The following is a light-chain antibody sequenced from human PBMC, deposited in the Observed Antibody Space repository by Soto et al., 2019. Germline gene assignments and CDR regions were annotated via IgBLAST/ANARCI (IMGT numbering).Light chain of an antibody. CDR3: QHRSNWPPTWA. CDR1: HSIGNY. CDR2: EPS. Sequence: IVLTQSPATMSFSPGERATLSCRASHSIGNYLAWYQQKPGQTPRLLIYEPSNRATGIPARFSSSGSGTDFTLAISGLVPEDFAVYYCQHRSNWPPTWAFGQGTKVEIK. J-gene: IGKJ1*01. V-gene: IGKV3-11*01.